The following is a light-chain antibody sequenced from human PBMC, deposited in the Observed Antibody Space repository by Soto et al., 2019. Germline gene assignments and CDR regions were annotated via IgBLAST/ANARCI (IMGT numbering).Light chain of an antibody. Sequence: EIVLPQSPGTLSLSTGERATLSCRSSQSVSSSYLAWYQQKPGQAPRLLIYGASSRATGIPDRFSGSGSGTDFTLTISRLEPEHFAVYYCQQYGTSPWTFGQGTKVDI. J-gene: IGKJ1*01. V-gene: IGKV3-20*01. CDR3: QQYGTSPWT. CDR1: QSVSSSY. CDR2: GAS.